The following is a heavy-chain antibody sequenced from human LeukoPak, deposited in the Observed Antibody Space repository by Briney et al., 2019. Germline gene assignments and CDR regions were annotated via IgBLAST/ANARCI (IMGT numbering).Heavy chain of an antibody. Sequence: SVKVSCKTSGYTFTGYYMHWVRQAPGQGLEWMGGIIPIFGTANYAQKFQGRVTITADESTSTAYMELSSLRSEDTAVYYYARDRYYDILTGYYLLDYWGQGTLVTVSS. V-gene: IGHV1-69*13. CDR3: ARDRYYDILTGYYLLDY. CDR1: GYTFTGYY. CDR2: IIPIFGTA. D-gene: IGHD3-9*01. J-gene: IGHJ4*02.